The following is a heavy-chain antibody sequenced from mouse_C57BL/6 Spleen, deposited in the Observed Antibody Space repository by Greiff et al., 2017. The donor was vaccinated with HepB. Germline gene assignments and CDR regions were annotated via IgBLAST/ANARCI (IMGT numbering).Heavy chain of an antibody. V-gene: IGHV1-50*01. D-gene: IGHD1-1*01. CDR1: GYTFTSYW. Sequence: QVQLQQPGAELVKPGASVKLSCKASGYTFTSYWMQWVKQRPGQGLEWIGEIDPSDSYTNYNQKFKGKATLTVDTSSSTAYMQLSSLTSEDSAVYYCASGDYGSSRYYYAMDYRGQGTSVTVSS. CDR2: IDPSDSYT. J-gene: IGHJ4*01. CDR3: ASGDYGSSRYYYAMDY.